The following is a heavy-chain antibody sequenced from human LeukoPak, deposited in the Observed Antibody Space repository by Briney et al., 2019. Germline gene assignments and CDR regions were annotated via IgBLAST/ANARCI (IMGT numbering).Heavy chain of an antibody. D-gene: IGHD1-26*01. CDR3: ARGPIVEATLDY. CDR1: GFTFSSYS. Sequence: PGGSLRLSCAASGFTFSSYSMNWVRQAPGKGLEWVSSISSSSSYIYYADSVKGRFTISRDNAKNSLYLQMNSLRAEDTAVYYCARGPIVEATLDYWGQGTLVTVSS. J-gene: IGHJ4*02. CDR2: ISSSSSYI. V-gene: IGHV3-21*01.